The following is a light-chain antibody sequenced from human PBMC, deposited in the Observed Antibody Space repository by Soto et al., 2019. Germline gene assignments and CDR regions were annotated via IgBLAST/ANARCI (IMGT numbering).Light chain of an antibody. V-gene: IGLV1-44*01. CDR2: KNN. CDR3: AAWDDCLNGVI. J-gene: IGLJ2*01. Sequence: QSVLTQPPSGSETPGQRVTISCSGSSSNIGSNTVNWYQQLPGAAPKLLIYKNNQRPSGVPDRVSGSKSGTSASLAISGLQSEDKADYYCAAWDDCLNGVIFGGGTKLTVL. CDR1: SSNIGSNT.